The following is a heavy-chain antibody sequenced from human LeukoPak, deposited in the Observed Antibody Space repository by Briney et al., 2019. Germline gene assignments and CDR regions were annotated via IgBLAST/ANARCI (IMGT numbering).Heavy chain of an antibody. D-gene: IGHD2-15*01. CDR2: IYTSGST. CDR1: GGSISSGSYY. J-gene: IGHJ4*02. Sequence: SQTLSLTCTVSGGSISSGSYYWSWIRQPAGKGLEWIGRIYTSGSTTYNSSLKSRVTISLDTSKNHFSLRLSSVTAADTAVYYCARGRRGGSCYGTIDYWGQGTLVTVSS. V-gene: IGHV4-61*02. CDR3: ARGRRGGSCYGTIDY.